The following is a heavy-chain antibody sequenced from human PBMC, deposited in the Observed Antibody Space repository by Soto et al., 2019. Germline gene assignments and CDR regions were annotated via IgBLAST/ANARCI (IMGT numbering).Heavy chain of an antibody. V-gene: IGHV3-30*18. J-gene: IGHJ6*03. Sequence: GGSLRLSCAASGFTFRSYGMHWVRQAPGKGLEWLAVISFDGSDKYYADSVKGRFTISRDNSKNTLYVQMNSLRAEDTAVYYCAKDQGYSYGSRLYYYYYMNVWGKGTTVTVSS. D-gene: IGHD5-18*01. CDR3: AKDQGYSYGSRLYYYYYMNV. CDR2: ISFDGSDK. CDR1: GFTFRSYG.